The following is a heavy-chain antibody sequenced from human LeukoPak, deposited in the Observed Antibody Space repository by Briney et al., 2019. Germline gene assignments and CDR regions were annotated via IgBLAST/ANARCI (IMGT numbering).Heavy chain of an antibody. V-gene: IGHV3-13*01. D-gene: IGHD6-13*01. CDR3: ARAKAGSSWKGSWKKYYYMDV. CDR2: IGTAGKT. Sequence: PGGSLRLSCAASGFTFSNHDMHWVRQATGKGLEWVSAIGTAGKTYYADSVKGRFTISRENAKNSFYLQLNSLRAEDTAVYYCARAKAGSSWKGSWKKYYYMDVWGKGTTVTVSS. CDR1: GFTFSNHD. J-gene: IGHJ6*03.